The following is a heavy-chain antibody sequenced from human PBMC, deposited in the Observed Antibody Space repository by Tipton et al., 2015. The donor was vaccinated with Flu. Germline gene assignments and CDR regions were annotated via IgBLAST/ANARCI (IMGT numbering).Heavy chain of an antibody. Sequence: QVQLVQSGAEVKKPGASVKVSCKTFGYTFANFYMHWVRQAPGHGLEWMGWINPDSGDTSYAQKFQGRVTMTRDTSISTAYMGLSGLRSDHTAVYYCARVYYYFSGSYPDYSGQGTLVTVSS. J-gene: IGHJ4*02. D-gene: IGHD3-10*01. CDR3: ARVYYYFSGSYPDY. V-gene: IGHV1-2*02. CDR2: INPDSGDT. CDR1: GYTFANFY.